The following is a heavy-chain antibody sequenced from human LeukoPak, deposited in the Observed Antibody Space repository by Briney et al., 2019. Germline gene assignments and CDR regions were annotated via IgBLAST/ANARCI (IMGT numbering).Heavy chain of an antibody. CDR1: RFTFDDYA. Sequence: GGSLRLSCAASRFTFDDYAMHWVRQAPGKGLEWVSGISWNSGSIGYADSVKGRFTISRDNAKNSLYLQMNSLRAEDTALYYCAKDLGYCSGGSCYILDYWGQGTLVTVSS. D-gene: IGHD2-15*01. J-gene: IGHJ4*02. CDR2: ISWNSGSI. CDR3: AKDLGYCSGGSCYILDY. V-gene: IGHV3-9*01.